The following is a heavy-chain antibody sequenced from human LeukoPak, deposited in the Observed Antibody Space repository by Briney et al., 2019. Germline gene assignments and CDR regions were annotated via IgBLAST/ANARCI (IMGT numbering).Heavy chain of an antibody. CDR1: GHSFTSYW. J-gene: IGHJ4*02. CDR2: IYPGDSDT. V-gene: IGHV5-51*01. D-gene: IGHD4/OR15-4a*01. Sequence: GESLQISCKDSGHSFTSYWIGWVRQMPGKGLEWMGIIYPGDSDTRYSPSFQGQVTISADKSISTAYLQWSSLKASDTAMYYCARSLYGVNTWFDYWGQGTLVTVSS. CDR3: ARSLYGVNTWFDY.